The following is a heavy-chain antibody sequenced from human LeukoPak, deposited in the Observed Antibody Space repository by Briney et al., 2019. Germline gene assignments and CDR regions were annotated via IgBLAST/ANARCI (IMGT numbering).Heavy chain of an antibody. Sequence: GGSLRLSCAASGLTFSSYSMSWVRKAPGKGLFWVSGISASGSGTYYVDSVKGRFTISRDNSKNTLYLQMNSLRAEDTAVYYCAKDAAGPEYWGQGTLVTVSS. V-gene: IGHV3-23*01. J-gene: IGHJ4*02. CDR1: GLTFSSYS. CDR2: ISASGSGT. D-gene: IGHD6-13*01. CDR3: AKDAAGPEY.